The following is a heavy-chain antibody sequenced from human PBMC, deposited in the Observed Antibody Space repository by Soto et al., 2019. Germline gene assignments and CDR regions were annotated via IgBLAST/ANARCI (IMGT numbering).Heavy chain of an antibody. J-gene: IGHJ6*03. V-gene: IGHV4-59*01. CDR3: ARVGRVVPAAILYYYYYYYMDV. Sequence: QVQLQESGPGLVKPSETLSLTCTVSGGSISSYYWSWIRQPPGKGLEWIGYIYYSGSTNYNPSLKRRVTISVDTSKNQFSLKLSSVTAADTAVYYCARVGRVVPAAILYYYYYYYMDVWGKGTTVTVSS. CDR1: GGSISSYY. CDR2: IYYSGST. D-gene: IGHD2-2*01.